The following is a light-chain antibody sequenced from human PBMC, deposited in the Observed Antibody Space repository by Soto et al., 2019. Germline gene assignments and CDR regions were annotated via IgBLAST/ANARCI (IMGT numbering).Light chain of an antibody. CDR1: QSVSGN. Sequence: EIVMTQSPATLSVSPGERATLSCRASQSVSGNLAWYQQNPGQAPRLLIYGASTRATGIPARFSGSGSGTEFTLTISSLQSEDFAGYYWQQYNNWPPITFGQGTRLEIK. CDR2: GAS. V-gene: IGKV3-15*01. CDR3: QQYNNWPPIT. J-gene: IGKJ5*01.